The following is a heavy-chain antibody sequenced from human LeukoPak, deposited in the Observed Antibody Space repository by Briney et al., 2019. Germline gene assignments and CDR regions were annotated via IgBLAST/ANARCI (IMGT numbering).Heavy chain of an antibody. CDR2: IYYSGST. J-gene: IGHJ6*03. V-gene: IGHV4-39*07. CDR1: GGSISSSSYY. Sequence: SETLSLTCTVSGGSISSSSYYWGWIRQPPGKGLEWIGSIYYSGSTCYNPSLKSRVTISVDTSKNQFSLKLSSVTAADTAVYYCARERGYYYYMDVWGKGTTVTVSS. CDR3: ARERGYYYYMDV. D-gene: IGHD3-10*01.